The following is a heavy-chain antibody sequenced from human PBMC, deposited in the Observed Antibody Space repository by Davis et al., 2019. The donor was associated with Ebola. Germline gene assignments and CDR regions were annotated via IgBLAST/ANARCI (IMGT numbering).Heavy chain of an antibody. J-gene: IGHJ2*01. CDR3: TRHVSGDFWYFDL. CDR1: GFIVSDKY. Sequence: GESLMISCAASGFIVSDKYKSRVRQAPGKGLEWVSVTYRDGRTYYADSVKGRFTISRDNSKNTLYLQMNSLRAEGTAVDYCTRHVSGDFWYFDLWGRGTLVTGSS. CDR2: TYRDGRT. V-gene: IGHV3-53*01. D-gene: IGHD4-17*01.